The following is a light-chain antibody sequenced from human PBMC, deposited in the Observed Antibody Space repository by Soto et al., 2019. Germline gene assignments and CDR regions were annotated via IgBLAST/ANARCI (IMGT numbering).Light chain of an antibody. Sequence: QSVLTQPPSASGTPGQWVTISCSGGSSNIGGNTVNWYRQVPGTAPKLLIYSNNQRPSGVPDRLSGSKSGTSASLAISGLQSEDEADYYCAAWDDSLDGLYVFGTGTKLTVL. CDR3: AAWDDSLDGLYV. CDR2: SNN. J-gene: IGLJ1*01. V-gene: IGLV1-44*01. CDR1: SSNIGGNT.